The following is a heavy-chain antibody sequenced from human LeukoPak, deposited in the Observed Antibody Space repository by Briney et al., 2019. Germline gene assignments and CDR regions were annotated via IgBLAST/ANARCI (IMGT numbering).Heavy chain of an antibody. Sequence: GGSLRLSCAASGFTFSSYAMTWVRQAPGKGLEWVSAVSASGGSTYYADSVKGRFTISRGSSRNTLYLQMNGLRAEDTAVYYCAKWLEGGRPDFDSWGQGTLVTVSS. CDR1: GFTFSSYA. J-gene: IGHJ4*02. CDR2: VSASGGST. V-gene: IGHV3-23*01. CDR3: AKWLEGGRPDFDS. D-gene: IGHD2-15*01.